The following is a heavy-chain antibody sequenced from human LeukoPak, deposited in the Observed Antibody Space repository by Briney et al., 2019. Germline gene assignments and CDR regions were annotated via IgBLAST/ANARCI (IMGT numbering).Heavy chain of an antibody. J-gene: IGHJ1*01. V-gene: IGHV4-59*12. D-gene: IGHD4-17*01. CDR3: ARRGYGALRYFQH. CDR1: GGSISSYY. CDR2: IYYSGST. Sequence: SETLSLTCTVSGGSISSYYWSWIRQPPGKGLEWIGYIYYSGSTNYNPSLKSRVTISVDTSKNQFSLKLSSVTAADTAVYYCARRGYGALRYFQHWGQGTLVTVSS.